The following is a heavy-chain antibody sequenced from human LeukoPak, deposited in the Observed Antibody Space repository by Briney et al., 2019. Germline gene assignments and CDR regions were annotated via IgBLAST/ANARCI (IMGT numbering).Heavy chain of an antibody. V-gene: IGHV4-34*01. D-gene: IGHD6-19*01. CDR2: INHSGST. Sequence: SETLSLTCAVYGGSLSGYYWNWIRQPPGKGLEWIGEINHSGSTNYNPSLKSRVTISVDTSKNQFSLKLSSVTAADTAVYYCARQKHLAGAAPGRDAFDIWGQGTMVTVSS. CDR3: ARQKHLAGAAPGRDAFDI. J-gene: IGHJ3*02. CDR1: GGSLSGYY.